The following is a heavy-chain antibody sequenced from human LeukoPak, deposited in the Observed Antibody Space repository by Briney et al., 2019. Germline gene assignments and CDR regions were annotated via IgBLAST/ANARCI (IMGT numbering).Heavy chain of an antibody. CDR3: ARSSFFCGSGSYYYYFDY. J-gene: IGHJ4*02. CDR2: IYTSGST. V-gene: IGHV4-4*07. Sequence: SETLSLTCTVSGGSISSYYWSWIRQPAGEGLEWIGRIYTSGSTNYNPSLKSRVTMSVDTSKNQFSLKLSSVTAADTAVYYCARSSFFCGSGSYYYYFDYWGQGTLVTVSS. CDR1: GGSISSYY. D-gene: IGHD6-19*01.